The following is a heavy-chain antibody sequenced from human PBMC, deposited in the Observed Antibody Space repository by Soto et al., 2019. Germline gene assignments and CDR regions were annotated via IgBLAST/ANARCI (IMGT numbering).Heavy chain of an antibody. Sequence: QVQLVESGGGVVQPGRSLRLSCAASGFTFSSYAMHWVRQAPGKGLEWVAVISYDGSNKYYADSVKGRFTISRDNSKNTLYLQMNSLRAEDTAVYYCASYYGAHIVVVRRGAWLDYWGQGTLVTVSS. CDR3: ASYYGAHIVVVRRGAWLDY. V-gene: IGHV3-30-3*01. J-gene: IGHJ4*02. D-gene: IGHD2-2*01. CDR1: GFTFSSYA. CDR2: ISYDGSNK.